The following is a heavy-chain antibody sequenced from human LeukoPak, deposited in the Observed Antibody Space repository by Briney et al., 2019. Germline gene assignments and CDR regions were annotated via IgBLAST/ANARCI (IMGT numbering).Heavy chain of an antibody. D-gene: IGHD3-3*01. CDR2: IIPIFGTA. Sequence: GASVKVSCKASGGTFSSYAISWVRQAPGQGLEWMGGIIPIFGTANYAQKFQGRVTMTADESTSTAYMELSSLRSEDTAVYYCARSDYGCWSGHFDPWGQGTLVTVSS. CDR3: ARSDYGCWSGHFDP. CDR1: GGTFSSYA. V-gene: IGHV1-69*01. J-gene: IGHJ5*02.